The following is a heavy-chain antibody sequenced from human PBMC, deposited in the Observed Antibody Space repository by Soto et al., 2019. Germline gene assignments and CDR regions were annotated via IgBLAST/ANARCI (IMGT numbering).Heavy chain of an antibody. CDR3: ARLSGPYEN. CDR1: GLTFSGFW. CDR2: INADGSAR. J-gene: IGHJ4*02. Sequence: GGSLRLSCAASGLTFSGFWMHWVRQGPGKGLEWVSRINADGSARSHAESVRGRFTISRDNAKNTLYLQMNGLRAEDTAVYYCARLSGPYENWGQGSRVTVSS. V-gene: IGHV3-74*01. D-gene: IGHD3-22*01.